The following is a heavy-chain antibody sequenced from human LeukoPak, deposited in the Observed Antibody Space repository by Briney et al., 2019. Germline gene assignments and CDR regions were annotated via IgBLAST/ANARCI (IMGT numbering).Heavy chain of an antibody. V-gene: IGHV4-59*01. CDR1: GGSISSYY. D-gene: IGHD3-16*01. CDR3: ARVSPFGVPDY. CDR2: IYYSGST. J-gene: IGHJ4*02. Sequence: SETLSLTCTVSGGSISSYYWSWIRQPPGKGLEWIGYIYYSGSTNYNPSLKSRVTISVDTSKNQFSLKLSSVTAADTAVYYCARVSPFGVPDYWGQGTLVTVSS.